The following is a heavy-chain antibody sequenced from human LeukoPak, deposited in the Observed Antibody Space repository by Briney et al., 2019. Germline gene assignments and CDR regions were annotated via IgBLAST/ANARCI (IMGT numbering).Heavy chain of an antibody. J-gene: IGHJ6*02. Sequence: GSLRLSCVASGFTVSSNYMTWVRQAPGKGLEWVSVIYSGGSTNYADSVKGRFTISRDNSKNTLYLQMNSLRAEDTAVYYCARDSIVVTPYGMDVWGPGTTVTVSS. CDR1: GFTVSSNY. CDR3: ARDSIVVTPYGMDV. D-gene: IGHD3-22*01. V-gene: IGHV3-53*01. CDR2: IYSGGST.